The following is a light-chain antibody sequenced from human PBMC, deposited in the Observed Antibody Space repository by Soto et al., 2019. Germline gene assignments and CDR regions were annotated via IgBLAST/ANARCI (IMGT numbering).Light chain of an antibody. J-gene: IGKJ2*01. V-gene: IGKV4-1*01. CDR1: QSVLYISNNKNY. Sequence: DIVMTQSPDSLAVSLGERATINCKSSQSVLYISNNKNYLAWYQQKPGQPPKLVIYWASTRESGVPDRFSGSESGTDFTLTISSLQAEDVAVYYCQQYHSTPYTFGQGTKLEI. CDR2: WAS. CDR3: QQYHSTPYT.